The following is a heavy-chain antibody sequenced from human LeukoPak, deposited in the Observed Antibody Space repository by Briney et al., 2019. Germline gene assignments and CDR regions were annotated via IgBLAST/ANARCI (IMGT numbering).Heavy chain of an antibody. J-gene: IGHJ4*02. D-gene: IGHD3-10*01. V-gene: IGHV4-38-2*02. CDR1: GYSISSGYY. Sequence: SSETLSLTCTVSGYSISSGYYWGWIRQPPGKGLEWIGSIYHSGSTYYNPSLKSRVTISVDTSKNQFSLKLSSATAADTAVYYCARETVRGDPIDYWGQGTLVTVSS. CDR2: IYHSGST. CDR3: ARETVRGDPIDY.